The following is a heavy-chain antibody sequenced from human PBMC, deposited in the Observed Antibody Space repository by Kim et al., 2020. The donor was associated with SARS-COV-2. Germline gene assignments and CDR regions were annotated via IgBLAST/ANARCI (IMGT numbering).Heavy chain of an antibody. Sequence: ASVKVSCKASGYTFTSYGISWVRQAPGQGLEWMGWISAYNGNTNYAQKLQGRVTMTTDTSTSTAYMELRSLRSDDTAVYYCARSDYCGPIRGDNWFDPWGQGTLVTVSS. CDR1: GYTFTSYG. CDR3: ARSDYCGPIRGDNWFDP. V-gene: IGHV1-18*04. J-gene: IGHJ5*02. CDR2: ISAYNGNT. D-gene: IGHD4-17*01.